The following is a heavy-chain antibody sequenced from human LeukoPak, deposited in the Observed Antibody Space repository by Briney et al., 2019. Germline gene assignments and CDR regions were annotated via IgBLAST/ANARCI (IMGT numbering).Heavy chain of an antibody. Sequence: SVKVSCKAAGGTMDFGSYAISWVRQAPGQGLEWVGGILPMFGAANYGPKFRGRVTITADESTKTVYVEVSSLRSEDTAVYYCARSHDSYPDWGQGTLVTVSS. CDR2: ILPMFGAA. D-gene: IGHD2-21*01. CDR3: ARSHDSYPD. V-gene: IGHV1-69*13. J-gene: IGHJ4*02. CDR1: GGTMDFGSYA.